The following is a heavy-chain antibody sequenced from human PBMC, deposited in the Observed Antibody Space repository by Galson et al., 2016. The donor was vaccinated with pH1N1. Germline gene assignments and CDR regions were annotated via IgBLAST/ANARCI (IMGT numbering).Heavy chain of an antibody. Sequence: SVKVSCKATGYRFIGYYIHWVRQAPGQGLEWMGWVNPNGGSTKFGAPKYAEKFQDRVIITTDTSINVAFLELRNLRLDDTALYYCARSRYSESYTWPTNNYYCYAMDVWGQGTAVTVSS. J-gene: IGHJ6*02. D-gene: IGHD3-16*01. CDR3: ARSRYSESYTWPTNNYYCYAMDV. CDR1: GYRFIGYY. V-gene: IGHV1-2*02. CDR2: VNPNGGSTKFGAP.